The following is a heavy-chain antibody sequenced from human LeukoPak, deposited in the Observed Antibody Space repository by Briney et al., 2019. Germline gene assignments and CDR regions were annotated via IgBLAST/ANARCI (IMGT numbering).Heavy chain of an antibody. V-gene: IGHV4-34*01. Sequence: PSETLTLTCGVSGTSFTSYYWSWIRQTPGKGLEWIGEVNHSGYTNMNPSLKSRVTISVDTSKNQFSLMMTSVTAADTAVYFCARMTTGHAYWSQGILVTVSS. D-gene: IGHD4-17*01. J-gene: IGHJ4*02. CDR2: VNHSGYT. CDR3: ARMTTGHAY. CDR1: GTSFTSYY.